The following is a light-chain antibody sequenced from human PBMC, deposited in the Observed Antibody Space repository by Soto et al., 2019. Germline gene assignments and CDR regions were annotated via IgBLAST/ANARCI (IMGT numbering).Light chain of an antibody. J-gene: IGKJ1*01. CDR3: QQYNEWPET. CDR2: GAS. V-gene: IGKV3-15*01. Sequence: EIVRKQSPATLSVSPGERATLSCRASHSVRSSLAWYQQKPGQAPRLLIHGASTRATGIPGRFSGSGSGTEFTLIISSLQSEDFAVYYCQQYNEWPETFGHGTKVDIK. CDR1: HSVRSS.